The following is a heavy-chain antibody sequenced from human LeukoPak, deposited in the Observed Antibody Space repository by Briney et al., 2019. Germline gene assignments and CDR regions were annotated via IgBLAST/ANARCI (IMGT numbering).Heavy chain of an antibody. Sequence: ASVKVSRKASGYTFTSYGISWVRQAPGQGLEWMGWISAYNGNTNYAQKLQGRVTMTTDTSTSTACMELRSLRSDDTAVYYCARDSPHSYYDFWSGYFRSGFDYYYGMDVWGQGTTVTVSS. CDR2: ISAYNGNT. J-gene: IGHJ6*02. CDR3: ARDSPHSYYDFWSGYFRSGFDYYYGMDV. D-gene: IGHD3-3*01. V-gene: IGHV1-18*01. CDR1: GYTFTSYG.